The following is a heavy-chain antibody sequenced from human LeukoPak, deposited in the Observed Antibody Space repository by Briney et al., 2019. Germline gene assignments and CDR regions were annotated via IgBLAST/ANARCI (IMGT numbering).Heavy chain of an antibody. Sequence: RAGESLKISCKASGYSFTNYWIGWVRQMPGKGLEWMGIIYLGDSDTRYSPSFQGQVTISADKSISTAYLQWSSLKASDTAMYYCARVLIMTTVTTRAFDIWGQGTMVTVSS. CDR2: IYLGDSDT. J-gene: IGHJ3*02. CDR3: ARVLIMTTVTTRAFDI. V-gene: IGHV5-51*01. CDR1: GYSFTNYW. D-gene: IGHD4-17*01.